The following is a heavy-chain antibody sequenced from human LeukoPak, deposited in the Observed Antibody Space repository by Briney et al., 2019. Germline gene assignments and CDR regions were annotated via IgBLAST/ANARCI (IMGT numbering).Heavy chain of an antibody. CDR1: GDSIRSGGYC. V-gene: IGHV4-31*03. CDR3: ARQDRGWYVDY. Sequence: SQTLSLTCTVSGDSIRSGGYCWSWIRQYPGKGLEWIGYIYYGGSSDYNPSLKSRVTISADASKNQFSLKLSSVTAADTAVYYCARQDRGWYVDYWGQGTLVTVSS. J-gene: IGHJ4*02. D-gene: IGHD6-19*01. CDR2: IYYGGSS.